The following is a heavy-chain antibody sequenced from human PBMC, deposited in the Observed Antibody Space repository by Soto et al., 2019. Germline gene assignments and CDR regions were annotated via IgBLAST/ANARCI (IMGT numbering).Heavy chain of an antibody. Sequence: AASVKVSCKASGYTFSDYYMHWVRQAPGQGLEWMGWINANSGGTTYAQKFQGRVTMTRDTFISTAYMELSRLSSDDTAIYYCARLQIEVAGTNWGQGTLVTVSS. CDR1: GYTFSDYY. D-gene: IGHD6-19*01. CDR3: ARLQIEVAGTN. V-gene: IGHV1-2*02. J-gene: IGHJ4*02. CDR2: INANSGGT.